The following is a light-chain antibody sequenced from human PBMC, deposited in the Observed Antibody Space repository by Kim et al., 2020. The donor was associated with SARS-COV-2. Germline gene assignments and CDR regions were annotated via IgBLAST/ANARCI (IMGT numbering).Light chain of an antibody. J-gene: IGLJ1*01. V-gene: IGLV3-19*01. CDR2: GKN. CDR3: NSRDSSGTHPL. Sequence: SSELTQDPAVSVALGQTVRITCQGDSLRSYYASWYQQKPGQAPVLVIYGKNNRPSGIPDRFSGSSSGNTASLTITGAQAEDEADYYCNSRDSSGTHPLFG. CDR1: SLRSYY.